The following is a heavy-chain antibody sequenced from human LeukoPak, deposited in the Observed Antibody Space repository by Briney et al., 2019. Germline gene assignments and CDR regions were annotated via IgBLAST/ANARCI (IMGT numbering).Heavy chain of an antibody. CDR3: AVTLGRITGTTFSDY. V-gene: IGHV1-18*01. D-gene: IGHD1-7*01. CDR1: GYTFTSYG. CDR2: ISAYNGNT. Sequence: ASVKVSCKASGYTFTSYGISWVRQAPEQGLEWMGWISAYNGNTNYAQKLQGRVTMTTDTSTSTAYMELRSLRSDDTAVYYCAVTLGRITGTTFSDYWGQGTLVTVSS. J-gene: IGHJ4*02.